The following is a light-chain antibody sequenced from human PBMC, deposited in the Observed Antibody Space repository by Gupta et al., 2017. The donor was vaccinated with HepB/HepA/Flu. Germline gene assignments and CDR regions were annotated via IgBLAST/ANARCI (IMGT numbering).Light chain of an antibody. CDR1: HNVKYNY. V-gene: IGKV3-20*01. CDR2: GAS. Sequence: VLTQSPDTLASSPGEIATLSCRASHNVKYNYLAWHQQKPGQAPRLLIYGASTRATDIPNRFSGSGSGTDFTLTISGLETEASALYYCQHYVSASITFGQGTRLEIK. J-gene: IGKJ5*01. CDR3: QHYVSASIT.